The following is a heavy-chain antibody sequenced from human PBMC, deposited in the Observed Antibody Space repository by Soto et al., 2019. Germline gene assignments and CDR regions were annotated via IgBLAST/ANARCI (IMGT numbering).Heavy chain of an antibody. CDR2: IDWDDDK. CDR3: ARTNDYSNYCYGMDV. J-gene: IGHJ6*02. V-gene: IGHV2-70*01. Sequence: SGPTLVNPTQTLTLTCTFSGFSLSTSGMCVSWISQPPGKALEWLALIDWDDDKYYSTSLKTRLTISKDTSKNQVVLTMTNMDPVDTATYYCARTNDYSNYCYGMDVWGQGTTVTVSS. D-gene: IGHD4-4*01. CDR1: GFSLSTSGMC.